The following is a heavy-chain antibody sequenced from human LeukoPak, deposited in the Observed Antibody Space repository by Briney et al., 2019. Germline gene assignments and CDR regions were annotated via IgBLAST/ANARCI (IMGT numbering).Heavy chain of an antibody. CDR1: GYSISSGYY. D-gene: IGHD6-6*01. V-gene: IGHV4-38-2*02. CDR2: IYHSGST. J-gene: IGHJ4*02. CDR3: AREGPRYSSSPPDY. Sequence: SETLSLTCTVSGYSISSGYYWGWIRQPPGKGLEWIGSIYHSGSTYYNPSLKGRVTISVDTSKNQFSLKLSSVTAADTAVYYCAREGPRYSSSPPDYWGQGTRVTVSS.